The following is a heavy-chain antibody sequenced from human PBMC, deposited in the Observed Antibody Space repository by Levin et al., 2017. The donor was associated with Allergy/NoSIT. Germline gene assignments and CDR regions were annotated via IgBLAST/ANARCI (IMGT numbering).Heavy chain of an antibody. CDR2: INYSGGS. CDR1: GGSISSGLYH. D-gene: IGHD6-13*01. J-gene: IGHJ4*02. CDR3: ATYIMGAGGKGD. Sequence: SETLSLTCTVSGGSISSGLYHLSWIRQHPGKGLEWIGYINYSGGSSYSPSLKSRVTMSVDGSKNQFSLKLNSVTAADTAVYYCATYIMGAGGKGDWGQGTLVTVSS. V-gene: IGHV4-31*02.